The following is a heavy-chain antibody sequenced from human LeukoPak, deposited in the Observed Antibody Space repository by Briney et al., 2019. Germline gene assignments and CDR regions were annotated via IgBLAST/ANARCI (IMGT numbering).Heavy chain of an antibody. CDR2: ISHSGST. J-gene: IGHJ6*02. CDR1: GVSFNTYY. Sequence: NPSETLSLTCAVYGVSFNTYYWSWIRQPPGKGLEWIGEISHSGSTNYNPSLKSRVTISVDTSKNQFSLKLSSVTAADTAVYYCARVGPYGSGSYYYYYGMDVWGQGTTVTVSS. D-gene: IGHD3-10*01. CDR3: ARVGPYGSGSYYYYYGMDV. V-gene: IGHV4-34*01.